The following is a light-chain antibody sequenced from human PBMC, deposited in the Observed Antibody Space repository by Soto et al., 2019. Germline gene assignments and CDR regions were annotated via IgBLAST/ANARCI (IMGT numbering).Light chain of an antibody. V-gene: IGKV3-20*01. CDR3: QQYGSSPLT. Sequence: EIVLTQSPGTLSLSPGERATLSCRASESVSDNYLAWYQQRSGQAPRLVIYGASSRASAVPDRFSGSGSGADFTLTISRLEPEDFAVYYCQQYGSSPLTCGGGTKVEI. CDR1: ESVSDNY. CDR2: GAS. J-gene: IGKJ4*01.